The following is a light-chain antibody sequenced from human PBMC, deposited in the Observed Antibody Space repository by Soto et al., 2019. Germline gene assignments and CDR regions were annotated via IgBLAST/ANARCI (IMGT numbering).Light chain of an antibody. Sequence: EIVLTQSPGTLSLSPGERATLSCRASQSITSNFLAWYQQKPGQAPRLLIYGASTRAAGVPDRFSASGSGTDFTLTITRLEPEDFAVYYCQQYGRSPLMYTFGQGTKLAVK. CDR2: GAS. V-gene: IGKV3-20*01. J-gene: IGKJ2*01. CDR1: QSITSNF. CDR3: QQYGRSPLMYT.